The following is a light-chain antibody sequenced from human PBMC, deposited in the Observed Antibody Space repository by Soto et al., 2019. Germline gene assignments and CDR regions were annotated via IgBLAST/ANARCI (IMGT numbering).Light chain of an antibody. V-gene: IGKV1D-12*01. CDR3: QQANSFPRT. Sequence: DIQMTQSPSSVSASVGDRVTITGRASQDINSWLAWYQQKPGKAPKLMIYAASTLQSGVPSMFSGSGSGTDFSLTIRTLQREDFAPYYFQQANSFPRTVGQGARLEIK. CDR2: AAS. J-gene: IGKJ5*01. CDR1: QDINSW.